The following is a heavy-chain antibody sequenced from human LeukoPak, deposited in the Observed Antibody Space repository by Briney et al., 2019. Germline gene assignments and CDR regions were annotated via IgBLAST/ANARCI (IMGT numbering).Heavy chain of an antibody. Sequence: GGSLRLSCAASGFTFSSYAMHWVRQAPGKGLEWVAVISYDGSNKYYADSVKGRFTISRDNSKNTLYLQMNSLRAEDTAVYYCARDTPTAADAFDTRGQGTMVTVSS. CDR3: ARDTPTAADAFDT. J-gene: IGHJ3*02. V-gene: IGHV3-30-3*01. CDR1: GFTFSSYA. CDR2: ISYDGSNK. D-gene: IGHD2-2*01.